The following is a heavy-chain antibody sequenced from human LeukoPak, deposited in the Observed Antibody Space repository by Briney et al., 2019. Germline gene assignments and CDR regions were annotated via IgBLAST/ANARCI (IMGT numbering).Heavy chain of an antibody. V-gene: IGHV3-53*01. CDR2: IYSGGNT. J-gene: IGHJ5*02. CDR3: ARDLQQLVQRSGS. CDR1: GFSFSIYS. Sequence: GGSLRLSCAASGFSFSIYSMNWVRQAPGKGLEWVSDIYSGGNTDYRDSVKGRFTIYRDTSKNTLYLQMNSLTVEDTAVYYCARDLQQLVQRSGSWGQGTLVTVSS. D-gene: IGHD6-13*01.